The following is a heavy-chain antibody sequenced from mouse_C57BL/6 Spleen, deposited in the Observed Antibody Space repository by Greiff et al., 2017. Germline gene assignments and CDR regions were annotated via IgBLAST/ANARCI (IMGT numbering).Heavy chain of an antibody. J-gene: IGHJ2*01. V-gene: IGHV1-62-2*01. D-gene: IGHD2-3*01. CDR3: ARHGFYDGYYLYYFDY. Sequence: VQLQQSGAELVEPGASVKLSCKASGYTFTEYTIHWVKQRSGQGLEWIGWFYPGSGSIKYNEKFKDKATLTADKSSSTVYMELSRLTSEDSAVYFCARHGFYDGYYLYYFDYWGQGTTLTVSS. CDR1: GYTFTEYT. CDR2: FYPGSGSI.